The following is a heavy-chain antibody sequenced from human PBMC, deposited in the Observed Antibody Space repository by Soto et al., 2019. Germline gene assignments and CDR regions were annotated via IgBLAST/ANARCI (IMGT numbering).Heavy chain of an antibody. CDR1: GFTFSSYW. CDR2: INSDGSST. D-gene: IGHD3-16*02. V-gene: IGHV3-74*01. CDR3: VGYDYIWGSYRYVLDAFDI. J-gene: IGHJ3*02. Sequence: GSLRLSCAASGFTFSSYWMHWVRQAPGKGLVWVSRINSDGSSTSYADSVKGRFTISRDNAKNTLYLQMNSLRAEDTAVYYCVGYDYIWGSYRYVLDAFDIWGQGTMVTVSS.